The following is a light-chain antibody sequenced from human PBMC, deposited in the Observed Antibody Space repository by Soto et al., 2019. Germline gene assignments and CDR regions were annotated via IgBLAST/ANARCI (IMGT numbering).Light chain of an antibody. J-gene: IGKJ5*01. V-gene: IGKV3-20*01. CDR3: QQYGSSPIT. Sequence: SVLTQSPGTLSLSSGERATLSCRASQSVRSNLAWYQQKPGQAPRLLIYGASSRATGIPDRFSGSGSGTDFTLTISRLEPEDFVVYYCQQYGSSPITFGQGTRLEIK. CDR1: QSVRSN. CDR2: GAS.